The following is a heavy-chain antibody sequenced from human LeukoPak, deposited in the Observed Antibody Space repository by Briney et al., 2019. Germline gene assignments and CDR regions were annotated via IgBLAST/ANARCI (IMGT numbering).Heavy chain of an antibody. CDR2: ISTYNGNT. CDR3: ARVRYQLKGNWFDP. Sequence: ASVKVSCKASGYTFTSYGISWVGQAPGQGLEWMGWISTYNGNTNYAQKLQGRVTMTTDTSTSTAYMELRSLRSDDTALYSGARVRYQLKGNWFDPWGQGTLVTVSS. D-gene: IGHD2-2*01. CDR1: GYTFTSYG. V-gene: IGHV1-18*01. J-gene: IGHJ5*02.